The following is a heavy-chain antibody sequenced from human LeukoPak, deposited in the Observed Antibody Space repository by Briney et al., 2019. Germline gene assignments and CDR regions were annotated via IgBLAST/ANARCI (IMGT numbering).Heavy chain of an antibody. D-gene: IGHD3-10*01. V-gene: IGHV4-61*02. Sequence: SETLSLTCTVSGGSISSGGHYWSWIRQPAGKGLEYLGRISSTGSTNYNPSLRSRVTISADTSKNHFSLKLTSVTAADTAVYYCARDSDTMVRGGYWGQGTLVTVSS. CDR1: GGSISSGGHY. CDR2: ISSTGST. CDR3: ARDSDTMVRGGY. J-gene: IGHJ4*02.